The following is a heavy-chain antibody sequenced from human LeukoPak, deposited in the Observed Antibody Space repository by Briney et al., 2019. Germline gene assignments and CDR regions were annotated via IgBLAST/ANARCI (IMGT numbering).Heavy chain of an antibody. CDR3: ARDRTATGMFDY. J-gene: IGHJ4*02. CDR2: IIPILGIA. Sequence: SVKVSCKASGGTFSSYAISWVRQATGQGLEWMGRIIPILGIANYAQKFQGRVTITADKSTSTAYMELSSLRSEDTAVYYCARDRTATGMFDYWGQGTLVTVSS. CDR1: GGTFSSYA. V-gene: IGHV1-69*04. D-gene: IGHD3-10*01.